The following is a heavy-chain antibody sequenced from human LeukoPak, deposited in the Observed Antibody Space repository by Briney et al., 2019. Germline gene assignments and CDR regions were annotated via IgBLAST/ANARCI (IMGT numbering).Heavy chain of an antibody. CDR1: GFTFDDYG. CDR2: INWNGVSK. D-gene: IGHD3-16*01. CDR3: VKEVSFGEMGGDN. Sequence: RSGGSLRLSCAASGFTFDDYGMSWVRQAPGKGLQWVSYINWNGVSKGYADSVKGRFTISRDNSKSTLFLQMNSLRAEDMALYHCVKEVSFGEMGGDNWGQGTLVTVSS. J-gene: IGHJ4*02. V-gene: IGHV3-20*01.